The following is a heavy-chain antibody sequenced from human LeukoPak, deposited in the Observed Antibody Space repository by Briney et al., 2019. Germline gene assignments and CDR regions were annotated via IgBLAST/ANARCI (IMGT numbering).Heavy chain of an antibody. Sequence: GGSLRLSCAASGFTFSSYEMNWVRQAPGKGLEWVSYISSSGSTIHYADSVKGRFTISRDNAKNSLYLQMNSLRAEDTAVYYCERVPLEGWYFDLWGRGTLVTVSS. CDR2: ISSSGSTI. CDR3: ERVPLEGWYFDL. V-gene: IGHV3-48*03. J-gene: IGHJ2*01. D-gene: IGHD1-1*01. CDR1: GFTFSSYE.